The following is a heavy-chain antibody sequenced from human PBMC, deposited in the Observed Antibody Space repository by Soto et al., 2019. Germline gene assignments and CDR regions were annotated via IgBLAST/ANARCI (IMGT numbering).Heavy chain of an antibody. Sequence: SETLSLTCTVSGGSISSYYWSWIRQPPGKGLEWIGYTYYSGSTNYNPSLKSRVTISVDTSKNQFSLKLSSVTAADTAVYYCARVVGGKWFDPWGQGTLVTVSS. CDR1: GGSISSYY. CDR3: ARVVGGKWFDP. J-gene: IGHJ5*02. V-gene: IGHV4-59*01. CDR2: TYYSGST. D-gene: IGHD1-26*01.